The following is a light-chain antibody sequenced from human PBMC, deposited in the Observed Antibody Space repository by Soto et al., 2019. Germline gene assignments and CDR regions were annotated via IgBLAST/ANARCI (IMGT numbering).Light chain of an antibody. J-gene: IGLJ3*02. V-gene: IGLV4-69*01. CDR3: QAWGTGIQV. CDR1: SGHSSFA. Sequence: QPVLTQSPSASASLGASVKLTCTLSSGHSSFAIAWHQQEPEKGPRYLMRVNSDGSHSKGDGIPDRFSGSSSGAERYLTISGLQSEDEADYYCQAWGTGIQVFGGGTKLTVL. CDR2: VNSDGSH.